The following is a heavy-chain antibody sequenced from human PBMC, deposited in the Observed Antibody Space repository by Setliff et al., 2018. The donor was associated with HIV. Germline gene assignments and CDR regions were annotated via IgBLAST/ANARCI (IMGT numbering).Heavy chain of an antibody. CDR1: GGSISDFY. J-gene: IGHJ4*02. Sequence: SEPLSLTCDVSGGSISDFYWSWIRQSPRWGLEWIGYVHTSGSSNYNLSLKSRATISVDTSTNQFSLKLTSLTAADTAVYYCVRGGTGWLRGLFDYWGRGILVTVSS. D-gene: IGHD5-12*01. CDR2: VHTSGSS. CDR3: VRGGTGWLRGLFDY. V-gene: IGHV4-4*08.